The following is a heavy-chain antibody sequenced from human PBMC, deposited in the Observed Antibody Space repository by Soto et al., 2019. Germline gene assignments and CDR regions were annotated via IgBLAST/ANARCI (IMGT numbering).Heavy chain of an antibody. CDR3: ARDKITGLFDY. V-gene: IGHV4-34*01. CDR1: GGSFSGYY. J-gene: IGHJ4*02. CDR2: INHSGST. D-gene: IGHD2-8*02. Sequence: QVQLQQWGAGLLKPSETLSLTCAVYGGSFSGYYWTWIRQPPGTGLEWIGEINHSGSTNYNPSLKRRVTILVDTSKSQFSLKLTSVTAADTAVYYCARDKITGLFDYWGQGTLVTVSS.